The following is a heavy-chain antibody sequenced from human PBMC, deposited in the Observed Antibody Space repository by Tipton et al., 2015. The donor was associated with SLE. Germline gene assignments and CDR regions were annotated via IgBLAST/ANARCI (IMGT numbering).Heavy chain of an antibody. CDR3: ARDACSSTSCYGYYYMDV. CDR1: GGSFSGNY. D-gene: IGHD2-2*01. J-gene: IGHJ6*03. CDR2: ITHSGGT. Sequence: TLSLTCAVFGGSFSGNYWIWIRQPPGKGLEWIGEITHSGGTNVNPSLKSRVTISVDTSKNQFSLKLSSVTAADTAVYYCARDACSSTSCYGYYYMDVWGKGTTVTVSS. V-gene: IGHV4-34*09.